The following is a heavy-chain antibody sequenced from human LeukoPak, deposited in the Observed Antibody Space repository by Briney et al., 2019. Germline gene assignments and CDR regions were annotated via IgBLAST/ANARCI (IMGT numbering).Heavy chain of an antibody. D-gene: IGHD3-10*01. J-gene: IGHJ4*02. Sequence: PGGSLRLSCAASGFTFDDYAMHWVRQAPGKGLEWVSLISWDGGSPYYADSVKGRFTISRDNSKNSLYLQMNILRAEDTALYYCATAYGSGSPFDYWVQGTLVTVSS. CDR3: ATAYGSGSPFDY. V-gene: IGHV3-43D*04. CDR2: ISWDGGSP. CDR1: GFTFDDYA.